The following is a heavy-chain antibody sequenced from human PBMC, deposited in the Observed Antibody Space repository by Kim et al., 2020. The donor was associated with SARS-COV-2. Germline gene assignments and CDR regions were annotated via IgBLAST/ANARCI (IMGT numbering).Heavy chain of an antibody. V-gene: IGHV3-23*01. CDR1: GFTFSSYA. J-gene: IGHJ4*02. D-gene: IGHD1-26*01. Sequence: GGSLRLSCAASGFTFSSYAMSWVRQAPGKGLEWVSAISGSGGSTYYADSVKGRFTISRDNSKNTLYLQMNSLRAEDTAVYYCAQDHLLVGATTSDYWGQGSLVTVSS. CDR2: ISGSGGST. CDR3: AQDHLLVGATTSDY.